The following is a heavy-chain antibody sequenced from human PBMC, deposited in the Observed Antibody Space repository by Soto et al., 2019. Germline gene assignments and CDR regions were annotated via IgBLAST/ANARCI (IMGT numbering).Heavy chain of an antibody. J-gene: IGHJ4*02. V-gene: IGHV3-9*01. CDR3: ATDMKSLGALDY. CDR1: GFTFDDYA. CDR2: ISWNSGSI. Sequence: GGSLRLSCAASGFTFDDYAMHWVRQAPGKGLEWVSGISWNSGSIGYADSVKGRFTISRDNAKNSLYLQMNSLRAEDTALYYCATDMKSLGALDYWGQGTLVTVSS. D-gene: IGHD3-16*01.